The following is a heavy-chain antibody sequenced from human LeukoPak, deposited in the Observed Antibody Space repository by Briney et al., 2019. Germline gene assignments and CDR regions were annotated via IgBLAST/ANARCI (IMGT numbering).Heavy chain of an antibody. CDR2: FDPEDGET. CDR1: GYTLTELS. Sequence: ASVKVSCKVSGYTLTELSMHWVRQAPGKGLEWMGGFDPEDGETIYAQKFQGRVTMTEDTSTDTAYMELRSLRSDDTAVYYCARRGGKNYGDFVLYYDYMDVWGKGTTVTVSS. D-gene: IGHD4-17*01. V-gene: IGHV1-24*01. CDR3: ARRGGKNYGDFVLYYDYMDV. J-gene: IGHJ6*03.